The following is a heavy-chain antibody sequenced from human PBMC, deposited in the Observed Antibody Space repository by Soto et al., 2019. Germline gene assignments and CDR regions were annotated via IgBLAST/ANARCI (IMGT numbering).Heavy chain of an antibody. Sequence: PGGSLRLSCAASGFTFSSYGMHWVRQAPGKGLEWVAVIWYDGSNKYYADSVKGRFTISRDNSKNTLYLQMNSLRAEDTAVYYCARDHYLYSSGWYSIDYWGQGTLVTVSS. D-gene: IGHD6-19*01. CDR2: IWYDGSNK. V-gene: IGHV3-33*01. CDR3: ARDHYLYSSGWYSIDY. J-gene: IGHJ4*02. CDR1: GFTFSSYG.